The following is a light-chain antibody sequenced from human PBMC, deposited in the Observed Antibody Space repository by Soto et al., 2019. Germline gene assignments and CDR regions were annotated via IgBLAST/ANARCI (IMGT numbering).Light chain of an antibody. J-gene: IGKJ1*01. CDR1: QNVSSSY. CDR3: QQRSNWPPTWT. CDR2: ATS. V-gene: IGKV3D-20*02. Sequence: EIVLTQSPGTLSLSPGERATLSCRASQNVSSSYSAWYQQKPVQAPRLLIYATSSRATGIPARFSGSGSGTNFTLTISSLEPEDFAVYYCQQRSNWPPTWTFGQGTKVDIK.